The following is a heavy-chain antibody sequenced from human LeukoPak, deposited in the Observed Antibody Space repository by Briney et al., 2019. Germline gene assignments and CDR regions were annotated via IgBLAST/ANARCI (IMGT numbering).Heavy chain of an antibody. Sequence: GASVKVSCKASGYTFTSYYIHWVRQAPGQGLEWMGIIRPSGGRASYPQNFQGRVTMTMDMSASTVHIELSSLTSKDTAMYYCAREPPEWFRSDYWGQGAPVTVSS. CDR1: GYTFTSYY. J-gene: IGHJ4*02. CDR3: AREPPEWFRSDY. D-gene: IGHD3-3*01. CDR2: IRPSGGRA. V-gene: IGHV1-46*01.